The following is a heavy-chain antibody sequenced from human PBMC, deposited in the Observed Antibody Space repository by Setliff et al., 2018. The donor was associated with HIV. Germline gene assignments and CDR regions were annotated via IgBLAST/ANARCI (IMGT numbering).Heavy chain of an antibody. V-gene: IGHV3-23*01. CDR1: GFTFSSYA. D-gene: IGHD1-26*01. Sequence: VGSLRLSCGASGFTFSSYAMNWVRQAPGKGLEWVSGISGSGDTTHYINSLKGRFTISRDNSKNSLYLQMNSLRAEDTAVYYCARDQQWELVSWFDPWGQGTLVTVSS. J-gene: IGHJ5*02. CDR2: ISGSGDTT. CDR3: ARDQQWELVSWFDP.